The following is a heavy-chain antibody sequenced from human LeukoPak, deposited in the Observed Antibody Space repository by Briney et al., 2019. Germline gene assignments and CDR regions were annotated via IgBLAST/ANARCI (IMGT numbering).Heavy chain of an antibody. V-gene: IGHV1-69*01. J-gene: IGHJ5*02. CDR3: VRVPDYEILTGYYGWFDP. CDR2: SIPICGSA. D-gene: IGHD3-9*01. Sequence: SVKVSCKPSGGNFSSFDINWVRQAPGLGIEWVGGSIPICGSANNAQKFQGRVTITADESTRTVYMELSSLRSEDTAVYYCVRVPDYEILTGYYGWFDPWGQGTLVTVSS. CDR1: GGNFSSFD.